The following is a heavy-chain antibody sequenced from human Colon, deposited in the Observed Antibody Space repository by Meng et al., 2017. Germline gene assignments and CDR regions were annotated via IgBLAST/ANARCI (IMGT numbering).Heavy chain of an antibody. J-gene: IGHJ4*02. Sequence: QVHLVQFGAEVKKPGSSVKVSCKVSGDPFTISSFNWVRQAPGQGLEWMGRIIPVLNRASYSQKFRGRVTITADKSTTTAYMELSSLTSEDTAVYYCARDESEDFDSSGYYSKNWGQGTLVTVSS. CDR2: IIPVLNRA. CDR1: GDPFTISS. V-gene: IGHV1-69*08. D-gene: IGHD3-22*01. CDR3: ARDESEDFDSSGYYSKN.